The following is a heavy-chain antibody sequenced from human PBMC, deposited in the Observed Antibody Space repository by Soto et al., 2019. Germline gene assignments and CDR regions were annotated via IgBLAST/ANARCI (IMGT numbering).Heavy chain of an antibody. CDR1: GGSISDYY. CDR3: ARCVSGYYSGFDH. V-gene: IGHV4-59*01. D-gene: IGHD3-22*01. Sequence: QVQLQESSPGLVKPSETLSLTCNVSGGSISDYYWSWIRQPPGKGLEWIGYIYYSGTTKYNPSLNSRVTISVDTSKNPFSLKLSSVTAADTAMSYCARCVSGYYSGFDHWGQGTLVTVSS. J-gene: IGHJ4*02. CDR2: IYYSGTT.